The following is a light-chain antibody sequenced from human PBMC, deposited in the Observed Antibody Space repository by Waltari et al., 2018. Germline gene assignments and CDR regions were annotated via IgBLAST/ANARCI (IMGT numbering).Light chain of an antibody. Sequence: QSVLTQPPSVSAAPGQPVTISCSGSSSNVGKNFVSWYQQIPGPAPKLVIYENHKRPSGIPDRFSGSKSGTSATLAIAGLQTGDEADYYCGTWDSSLSAWVFGGGTKLTVL. CDR2: ENH. V-gene: IGLV1-51*02. CDR1: SSNVGKNF. J-gene: IGLJ3*02. CDR3: GTWDSSLSAWV.